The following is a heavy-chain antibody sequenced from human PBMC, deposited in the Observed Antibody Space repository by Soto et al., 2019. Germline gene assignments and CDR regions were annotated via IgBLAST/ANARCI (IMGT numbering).Heavy chain of an antibody. J-gene: IGHJ4*02. Sequence: VGSLRLSCAASGFTFSSYAMSWVRQAPGKGLEWVSAISGSGGSTYYADSVKGRFTISRDNSKNTLYLQMNSLRAEDTAVYYCAKARVTIFGVVPRYYFDYWGQGTLVTVSS. V-gene: IGHV3-23*01. CDR1: GFTFSSYA. D-gene: IGHD3-3*01. CDR3: AKARVTIFGVVPRYYFDY. CDR2: ISGSGGST.